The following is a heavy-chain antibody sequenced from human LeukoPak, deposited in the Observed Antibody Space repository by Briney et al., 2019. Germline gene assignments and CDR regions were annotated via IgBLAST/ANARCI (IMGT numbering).Heavy chain of an antibody. CDR3: AKSPSAYSSSCSPFDY. J-gene: IGHJ4*02. D-gene: IGHD6-13*01. CDR2: IRYDGSNK. Sequence: PGGSLRLSCAASGFTFSSFGVSWVRQAPGKGLEWVAFIRYDGSNKYYADSVKGRFTISRDNSKNTLYLQMNSLRAEDTAVYYCAKSPSAYSSSCSPFDYWGQGTLVTVSS. CDR1: GFTFSSFG. V-gene: IGHV3-30*02.